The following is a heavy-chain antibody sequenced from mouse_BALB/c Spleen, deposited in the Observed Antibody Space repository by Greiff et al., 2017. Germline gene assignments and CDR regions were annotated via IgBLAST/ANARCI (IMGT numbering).Heavy chain of an antibody. V-gene: IGHV2-2*02. Sequence: VQLQESGPGLVAPSQSLSITCTVSGFSLTSYGVHWVRQSPGKGLEWLGVIWSGGSTDYNAAFISRLSISKDNSKSQVFFKMNSLQANDTAIYYCARWLLGYYYAMDYWGQGTSVTVSS. CDR2: IWSGGST. D-gene: IGHD2-3*01. CDR3: ARWLLGYYYAMDY. CDR1: GFSLTSYG. J-gene: IGHJ4*01.